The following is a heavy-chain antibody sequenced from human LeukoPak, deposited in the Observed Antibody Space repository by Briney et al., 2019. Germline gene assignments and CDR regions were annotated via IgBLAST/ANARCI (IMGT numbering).Heavy chain of an antibody. J-gene: IGHJ4*02. V-gene: IGHV1-69*05. CDR3: AANSGSYSYYFDY. CDR1: GGTFTSYA. D-gene: IGHD1-26*01. Sequence: ASVKVSCKASGGTFTSYAISWVRQAPGQGLEWMGGIIPIFGTANYAQKFQGRVTITTDESTSTAYMELSSLRSEDTAVYYCAANSGSYSYYFDYWGQGTLVTVSS. CDR2: IIPIFGTA.